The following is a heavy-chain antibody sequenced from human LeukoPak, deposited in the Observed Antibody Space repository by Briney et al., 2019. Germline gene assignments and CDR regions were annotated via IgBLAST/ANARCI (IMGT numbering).Heavy chain of an antibody. J-gene: IGHJ5*02. CDR1: GGSISSYY. Sequence: PSETLSLTCTVSGGSISSYYWSWIRQPPGKGLEWIGYIYYSGSTNYNPSLKSRVTMSVDTSKNQFSLKLSSVTAADTAVYYCAREVTIFGVVIISPWFDPWGQGTLVTVSS. CDR3: AREVTIFGVVIISPWFDP. CDR2: IYYSGST. D-gene: IGHD3-3*01. V-gene: IGHV4-59*12.